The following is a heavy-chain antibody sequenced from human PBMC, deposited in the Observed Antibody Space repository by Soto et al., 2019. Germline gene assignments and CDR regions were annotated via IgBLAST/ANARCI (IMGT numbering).Heavy chain of an antibody. D-gene: IGHD2-15*01. Sequence: PSETLSLTCTVSGGSISSGDYYWSWIRQPPGKGLEWIGYIYYSGSTYYNPSLKSRVTISVDTSKNQFSLKLSSVTAADTAVYYCARANGEGYCSGGSCYWPRAIDYWGQGTLVTVSS. CDR2: IYYSGST. J-gene: IGHJ4*02. CDR1: GGSISSGDYY. CDR3: ARANGEGYCSGGSCYWPRAIDY. V-gene: IGHV4-30-4*01.